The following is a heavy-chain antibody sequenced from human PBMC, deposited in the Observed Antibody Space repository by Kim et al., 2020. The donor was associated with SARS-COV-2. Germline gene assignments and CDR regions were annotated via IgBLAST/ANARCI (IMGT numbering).Heavy chain of an antibody. CDR2: IIPIFGTA. V-gene: IGHV1-69*13. CDR3: AREPLIGYPVYYYYGMDV. J-gene: IGHJ6*02. CDR1: GGTFSSYA. D-gene: IGHD5-12*01. Sequence: SVKVSCKASGGTFSSYAISWVRQAPGQGLEWMGGIIPIFGTANYAQKFQGRVTITADESTSTAYMELSSLRSEDTAVYYCAREPLIGYPVYYYYGMDVWGQGTTVTVSS.